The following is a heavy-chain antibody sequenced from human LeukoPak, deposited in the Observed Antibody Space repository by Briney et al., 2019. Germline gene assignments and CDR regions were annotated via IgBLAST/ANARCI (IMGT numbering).Heavy chain of an antibody. Sequence: GGSLRLSCAASGFTFSSYAMSWVRQAPGKGLEWVSAISGSGGSTYYADSVKGRFTISRDNSKNTLYLQMNSLRAEDTAVYYCAKGLPGIAALRSYFDYWGQGTRVTVSS. V-gene: IGHV3-23*01. CDR1: GFTFSSYA. CDR3: AKGLPGIAALRSYFDY. J-gene: IGHJ4*02. D-gene: IGHD6-13*01. CDR2: ISGSGGST.